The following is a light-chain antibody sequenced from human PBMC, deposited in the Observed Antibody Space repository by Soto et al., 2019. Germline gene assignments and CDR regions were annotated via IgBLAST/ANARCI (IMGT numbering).Light chain of an antibody. Sequence: AILMTQSPSSYSASTGDRVTITCRASQSDGTYLAWYQQKLGKAPKLLMYAASILQGGVPSRFSGRGSGTDFTLTIDSLQPEDFATYYCQQYVSDPQTFGQGTRVEVK. V-gene: IGKV1-8*01. J-gene: IGKJ1*01. CDR1: QSDGTY. CDR3: QQYVSDPQT. CDR2: AAS.